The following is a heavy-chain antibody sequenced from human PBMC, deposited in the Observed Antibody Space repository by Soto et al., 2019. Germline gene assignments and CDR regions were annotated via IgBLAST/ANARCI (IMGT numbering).Heavy chain of an antibody. J-gene: IGHJ5*02. CDR2: IYHSGST. Sequence: SETLSLTCAVSGGSICSGGYSWSWIRQPPGKGLEWIGYIYHSGSTYYNPSLKSRVTISVDRSKNQFSLKLSSVTAADTAVYYCARTSGYCSGGSCKTSNWFDPWGQGTLVTVSS. D-gene: IGHD2-15*01. V-gene: IGHV4-30-2*01. CDR3: ARTSGYCSGGSCKTSNWFDP. CDR1: GGSICSGGYS.